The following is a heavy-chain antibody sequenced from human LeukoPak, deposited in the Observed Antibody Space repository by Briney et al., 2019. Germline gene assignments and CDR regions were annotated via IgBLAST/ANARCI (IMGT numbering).Heavy chain of an antibody. J-gene: IGHJ4*02. CDR2: INYSGRT. CDR1: GVSTSSSSFF. Sequence: SETLSLTCTASGVSTSSSSFFWTWIRQSPGQGLEWIGSINYSGRTNYNPSLMSRVTIAVDTSKNHFSLRLSSVTAADTAVYYCARSLGYCSSASCYGGGSDSWGQGILVTVSS. V-gene: IGHV4-39*02. D-gene: IGHD2-2*01. CDR3: ARSLGYCSSASCYGGGSDS.